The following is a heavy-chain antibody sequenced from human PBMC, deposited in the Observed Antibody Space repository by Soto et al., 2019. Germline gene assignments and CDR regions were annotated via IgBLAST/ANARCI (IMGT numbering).Heavy chain of an antibody. CDR1: GFILSTYA. V-gene: IGHV3-23*01. Sequence: GGSLRLSCTASGFILSTYAMNWVRQAPGEGLEWVSAISSSGGTTFYAESVRGRFTISRDNSVNTLYLQMSSLRTEDTAVYYCAHPRGYGVFDAVDIWGQGTMVTVSS. CDR3: AHPRGYGVFDAVDI. D-gene: IGHD4-17*01. CDR2: ISSSGGTT. J-gene: IGHJ3*02.